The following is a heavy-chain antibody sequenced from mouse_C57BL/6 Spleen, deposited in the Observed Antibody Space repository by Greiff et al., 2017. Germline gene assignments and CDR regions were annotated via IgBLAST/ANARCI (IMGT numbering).Heavy chain of an antibody. CDR1: GYTFTDYY. CDR3: AGGYSNSVFAY. D-gene: IGHD2-5*01. J-gene: IGHJ3*01. CDR2: INPNNGGT. V-gene: IGHV1-26*01. Sequence: EVQLQQSGPELVKPGASVKISCKASGYTFTDYYMNWVKQSHGKSLEWIGDINPNNGGTSYNQKFKGKATLTVDKSSSTAYMELRSLTSEDSAVYYCAGGYSNSVFAYWGQGTLVTVSA.